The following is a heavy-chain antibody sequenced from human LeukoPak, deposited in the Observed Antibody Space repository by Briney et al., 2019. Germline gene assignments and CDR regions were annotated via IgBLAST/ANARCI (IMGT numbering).Heavy chain of an antibody. CDR2: IKLDGSDK. CDR1: GFTFSSYE. Sequence: GGSLRLSCAASGFTFSSYEMSWVRQAPGKGLEWVANIKLDGSDKYYVDSVKGRFTISRDNAKNSLYLQMNSLRAEDTAVYYCARAMRYSTSYSWFDPWGQGTLVTVSS. CDR3: ARAMRYSTSYSWFDP. J-gene: IGHJ5*02. V-gene: IGHV3-7*01. D-gene: IGHD6-6*01.